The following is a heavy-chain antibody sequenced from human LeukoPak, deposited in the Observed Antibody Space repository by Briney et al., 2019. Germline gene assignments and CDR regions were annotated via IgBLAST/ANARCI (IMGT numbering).Heavy chain of an antibody. J-gene: IGHJ4*02. CDR3: ARLFRIGAGRDYFDY. Sequence: GGSLRLSCAASGFIFDDYAMHWVRQAPGKCLEWVSGINWSGDRIGYADSVKGRFTISRDNAKNSLYLQMKSLRAEDTAVYFCARLFRIGAGRDYFDYWGQGTLVTVSS. V-gene: IGHV3-9*01. CDR2: INWSGDRI. D-gene: IGHD3-10*01. CDR1: GFIFDDYA.